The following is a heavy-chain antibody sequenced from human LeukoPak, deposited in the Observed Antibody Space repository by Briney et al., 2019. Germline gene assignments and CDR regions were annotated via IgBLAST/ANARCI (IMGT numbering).Heavy chain of an antibody. CDR3: AKDRXYYDSSTSDFDY. V-gene: IGHV3-23*01. Sequence: PGGSLRLSCAASGFTFSNYAMTWVRQAPGRGLEWVSTISGSGAGTDYADSVKGRFTISRDKSKNTLYLQMNSLTAEDTAVYYCAKDRXYYDSSTSDFDYWGQGTLVTVSS. J-gene: IGHJ4*02. CDR2: ISGSGAGT. CDR1: GFTFSNYA. D-gene: IGHD3-22*01.